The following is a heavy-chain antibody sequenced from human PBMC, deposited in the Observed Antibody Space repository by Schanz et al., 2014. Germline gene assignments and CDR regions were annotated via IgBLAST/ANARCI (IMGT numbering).Heavy chain of an antibody. CDR3: AKGRFGELSAFDI. CDR2: VSSSSSYT. J-gene: IGHJ3*02. V-gene: IGHV3-11*05. Sequence: VQLVESGGGVVQPGRSLRLSCAASGFTFSDYYMSWIRQAPGKGLEWVSYVSSSSSYTHYADSVKGRFTISRDNAKNSLYLQMNSLRAEDTAVYYCAKGRFGELSAFDIWGQGTMVTVAS. CDR1: GFTFSDYY. D-gene: IGHD3-10*01.